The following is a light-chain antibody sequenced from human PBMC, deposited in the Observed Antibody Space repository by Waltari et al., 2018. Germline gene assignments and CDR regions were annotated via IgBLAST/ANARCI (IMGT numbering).Light chain of an antibody. CDR2: DAS. J-gene: IGKJ5*01. V-gene: IGKV1-33*01. CDR1: QDITNY. Sequence: DVQMTQSPSSLSVSVGDRVTITCQASQDITNYLTWYQQKQGKAPKLLIYDASNLETGVPSRFSGTGSGTHFTFIISGLQSEDVATYYCQQYDKPPIAFGQGTRLDIK. CDR3: QQYDKPPIA.